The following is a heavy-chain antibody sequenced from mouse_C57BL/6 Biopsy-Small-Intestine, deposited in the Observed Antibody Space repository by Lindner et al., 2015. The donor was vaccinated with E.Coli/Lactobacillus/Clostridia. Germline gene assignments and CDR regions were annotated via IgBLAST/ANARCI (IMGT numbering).Heavy chain of an antibody. CDR1: GDSFTGYY. CDR2: ISPYSGIS. J-gene: IGHJ2*01. CDR3: AGNPGTRGYFDY. D-gene: IGHD4-1*01. V-gene: IGHV1-31*01. Sequence: VQLQESGPELVKPGASVKISCKASGDSFTGYYMHWVKQSRGSILDWIGYISPYSGISSYNQKFKGKATLTVDKSSSTAYLELRSLTFEDSAVYYCAGNPGTRGYFDYWGQGTTLTVSS.